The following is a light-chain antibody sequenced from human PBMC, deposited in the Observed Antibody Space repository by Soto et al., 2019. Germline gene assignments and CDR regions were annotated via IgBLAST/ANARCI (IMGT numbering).Light chain of an antibody. CDR1: TSNIGANYD. CDR2: ANS. V-gene: IGLV1-40*01. J-gene: IGLJ3*02. Sequence: QSVLTQPPSVSGAPGQRITISCTGSTSNIGANYDVYWYQQFPGTAPKLLMHANSNRPSGVPDRFRASKSGTSASLAITWLQAEDEAEYFCQSYDISLSSWVFGGGTKVTVL. CDR3: QSYDISLSSWV.